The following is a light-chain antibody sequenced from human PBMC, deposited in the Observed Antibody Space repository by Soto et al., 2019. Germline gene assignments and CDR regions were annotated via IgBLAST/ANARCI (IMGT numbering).Light chain of an antibody. V-gene: IGLV4-69*01. CDR3: QTWGTGPWV. Sequence: QSVPTQSPSASASLGASVKVTCTLSSGHSSYAIAWHQQQPEKGPRYLMKLYSDGSHSKGDGIPDRYSGSSSGAERYLTISSLQSEDEADYYCQTWGTGPWVFGGETKLTVL. CDR2: LYSDGSH. J-gene: IGLJ3*02. CDR1: SGHSSYA.